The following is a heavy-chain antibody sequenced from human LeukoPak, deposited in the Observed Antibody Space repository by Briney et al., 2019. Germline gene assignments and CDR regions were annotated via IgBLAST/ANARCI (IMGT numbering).Heavy chain of an antibody. CDR3: AKVPSSVTPVY. Sequence: GGSLRLSCVASGFSFSKFGMHWVRQAAGKGMEWVAVISHDGSYKYYADSVKGRFTISRDNSRDTLYLQISSLRADDTAVYYCAKVPSSVTPVYWGQGTLVTVSS. CDR2: ISHDGSYK. CDR1: GFSFSKFG. D-gene: IGHD4-17*01. J-gene: IGHJ4*02. V-gene: IGHV3-30*18.